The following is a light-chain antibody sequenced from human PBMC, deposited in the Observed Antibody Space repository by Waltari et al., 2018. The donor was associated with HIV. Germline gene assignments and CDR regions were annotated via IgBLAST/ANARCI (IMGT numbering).Light chain of an antibody. CDR1: SSAIGGYNF. V-gene: IGLV2-14*01. CDR2: EVT. Sequence: QSALTQPASVSGPPGQSFTLSCTGTSSAIGGYNFVSWYQQYPGKAPRLIIYEVTSRPSGISNRFSGSKSGNTASLTISGLQTEDEAEYYCFSYRSSSSFAVFGTGTKVSVL. CDR3: FSYRSSSSFAV. J-gene: IGLJ1*01.